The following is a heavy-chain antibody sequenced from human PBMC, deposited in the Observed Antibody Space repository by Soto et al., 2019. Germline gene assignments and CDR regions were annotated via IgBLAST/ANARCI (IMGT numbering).Heavy chain of an antibody. V-gene: IGHV4-34*01. CDR3: ATNTIFGVDYGMDV. D-gene: IGHD3-3*01. CDR2: INHSGST. J-gene: IGHJ6*02. CDR1: GGSFSGYY. Sequence: SETLSLTCAVYGGSFSGYYWSWIRQPPGKGLEWIGEINHSGSTNYNPSLKSRVTISVDTSKNQFSLKLSSVTAADTAVYYCATNTIFGVDYGMDVWGQGTTVTVSS.